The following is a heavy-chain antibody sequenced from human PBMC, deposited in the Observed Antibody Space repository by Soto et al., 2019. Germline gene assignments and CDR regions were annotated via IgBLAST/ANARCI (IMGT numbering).Heavy chain of an antibody. Sequence: QVQLVQSGAEVKKPGSSVKVSCKASGGTFSSYAISWVRQAPGQGLEWMGGIIPIFGTANYAQKFQGRVTITADEPTSTSFREGRSLSSVATAVDYCARARGGDGYVGGSKGLGCWGQGTLVTVSS. CDR1: GGTFSSYA. J-gene: IGHJ4*02. V-gene: IGHV1-69*01. CDR3: ARARGGDGYVGGSKGLGC. D-gene: IGHD3-16*01. CDR2: IIPIFGTA.